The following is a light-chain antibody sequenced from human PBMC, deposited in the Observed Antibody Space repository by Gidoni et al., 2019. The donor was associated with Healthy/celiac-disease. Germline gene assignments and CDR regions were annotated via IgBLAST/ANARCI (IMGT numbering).Light chain of an antibody. CDR1: QSVFYSSNNKNY. J-gene: IGKJ1*01. Sequence: DIVMTQSPDSLAVSLGERATINCKSSQSVFYSSNNKNYLAWYQQKPGQPPKLLIYWASTRESGVPDRFRCSGSGTDFTLTISSLQAEDVAVYYCQQYYSTLSFGQGTKVEIK. CDR3: QQYYSTLS. V-gene: IGKV4-1*01. CDR2: WAS.